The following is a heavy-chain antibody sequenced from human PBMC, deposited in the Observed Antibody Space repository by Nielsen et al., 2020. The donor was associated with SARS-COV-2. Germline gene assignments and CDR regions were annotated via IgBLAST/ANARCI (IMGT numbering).Heavy chain of an antibody. D-gene: IGHD2-15*01. Sequence: GESLKISCAASGFTFSSYAMSWVRQAPGKGLEWVSAISGSGGSTYYADSVKGRFTISRDNSKNTLYLQMNSLRAEDTAVYYCAKGGGHCSGGSCYVTHYYYYGMDVWGQGTTVTVSS. V-gene: IGHV3-23*01. CDR1: GFTFSSYA. J-gene: IGHJ6*02. CDR2: ISGSGGST. CDR3: AKGGGHCSGGSCYVTHYYYYGMDV.